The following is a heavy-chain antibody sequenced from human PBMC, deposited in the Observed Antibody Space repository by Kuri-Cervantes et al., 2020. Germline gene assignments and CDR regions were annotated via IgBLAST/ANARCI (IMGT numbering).Heavy chain of an antibody. D-gene: IGHD1-26*01. CDR2: ITNTGGST. CDR1: GFTFSTYA. J-gene: IGHJ4*02. V-gene: IGHV3-23*01. CDR3: AKGAGGSQRK. Sequence: LSLTCAGSGFTFSTYAMNWVRQAPGKGQEWVSAITNTGGSTYYADSVKGRFTISRDNSKNTLYLQMNSLRAEDTAAYYCAKGAGGSQRKWGQGTLVTVSS.